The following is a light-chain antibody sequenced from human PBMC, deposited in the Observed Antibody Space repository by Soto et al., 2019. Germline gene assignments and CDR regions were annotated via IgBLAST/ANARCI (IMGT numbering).Light chain of an antibody. J-gene: IGLJ2*01. Sequence: QSVLTQPASVSGSPGQSITISCTGTTSDIGAYNYVSWYQHHPGKAPKLLIYDVTDRPSGVSDRFSGSKSGNTASLTIYGLQAEDEADYFCSSYTTINTVVLFGGGT. CDR3: SSYTTINTVVL. CDR2: DVT. V-gene: IGLV2-14*03. CDR1: TSDIGAYNY.